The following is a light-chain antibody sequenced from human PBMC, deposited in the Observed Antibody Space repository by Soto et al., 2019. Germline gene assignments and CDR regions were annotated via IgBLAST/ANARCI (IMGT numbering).Light chain of an antibody. CDR2: GAT. V-gene: IGLV7-43*01. J-gene: IGLJ3*02. Sequence: QAVVTQEPSLTVSPGGTVTLTCASSTGAVTSGYYPSWFQQKPGQAPRALIHGATNKHSWTPARFSGSLLGGKAALTLSGVQPEDEADYYCLMYFGGPWVFGGGTKLTVL. CDR3: LMYFGGPWV. CDR1: TGAVTSGYY.